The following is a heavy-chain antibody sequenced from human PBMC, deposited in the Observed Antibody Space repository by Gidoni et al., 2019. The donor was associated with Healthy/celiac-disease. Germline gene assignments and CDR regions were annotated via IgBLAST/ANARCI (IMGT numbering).Heavy chain of an antibody. V-gene: IGHV3-33*01. D-gene: IGHD3-22*01. J-gene: IGHJ4*02. Sequence: QVQLVESGGGVVQPGRSMRLSCAASGFPFSSYGMHWVRQAPGKGLEWVAVIWYDGSNKYYADSVKGRFTISRDNSKNTLYLQMNSLRAEDTAVYYCARGGDSSGYHFDYWGQGTLVTVSS. CDR2: IWYDGSNK. CDR1: GFPFSSYG. CDR3: ARGGDSSGYHFDY.